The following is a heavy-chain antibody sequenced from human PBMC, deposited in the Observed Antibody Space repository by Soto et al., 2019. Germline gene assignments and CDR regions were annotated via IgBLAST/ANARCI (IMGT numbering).Heavy chain of an antibody. J-gene: IGHJ6*02. V-gene: IGHV1-18*04. Sequence: QVQLVQSGAEVKKPGASVKVSCKASGYTFTSYGISWVRQAPGQGLEWMGWISAYNGNTNYAQKLQGRVTMTTDTAKSTAYMELRSLRSDDTAVYYCARDRQYTYYVYDGMDVWGQGTTVNFSS. D-gene: IGHD4-4*01. CDR1: GYTFTSYG. CDR2: ISAYNGNT. CDR3: ARDRQYTYYVYDGMDV.